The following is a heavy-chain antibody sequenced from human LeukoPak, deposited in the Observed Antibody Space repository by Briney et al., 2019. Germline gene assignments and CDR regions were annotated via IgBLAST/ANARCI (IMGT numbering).Heavy chain of an antibody. V-gene: IGHV3-33*01. D-gene: IGHD2-21*02. CDR1: GFTFSSYG. CDR2: IWYDGSNK. J-gene: IGHJ6*02. Sequence: GRSLRLSCAASGFTFSSYGMHWVRQAPGKGREWVAVIWYDGSNKYYADSMKGRFTISRDNSKNTLYLQMNSLRAEDTAVYYCARDLVVVTAIRPIGMDVWGQGTTVTVSS. CDR3: ARDLVVVTAIRPIGMDV.